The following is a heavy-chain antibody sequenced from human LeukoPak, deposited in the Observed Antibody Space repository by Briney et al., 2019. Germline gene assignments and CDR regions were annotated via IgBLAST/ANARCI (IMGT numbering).Heavy chain of an antibody. J-gene: IGHJ6*02. CDR3: ARHDSPCWGGSCDYYGMDV. V-gene: IGHV4-59*08. D-gene: IGHD2-15*01. CDR1: GGSISSYY. Sequence: SGTLSLTCTVSGGSISSYYWSWIRQPPGKGLEWIGYIYYSGSTNYNPSLKSRVTISVDTSKNQFSLKLSSVTAADTAVYYCARHDSPCWGGSCDYYGMDVWGQGTTVTVSS. CDR2: IYYSGST.